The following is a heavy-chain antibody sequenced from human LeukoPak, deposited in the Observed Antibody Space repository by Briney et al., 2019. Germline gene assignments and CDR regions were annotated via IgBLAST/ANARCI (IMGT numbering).Heavy chain of an antibody. J-gene: IGHJ3*02. CDR2: ISAYNGNT. CDR1: GYTFTSYG. Sequence: ASVKVSCKASGYTFTSYGISWMRQAPAQGLEWMGWISAYNGNTNYAQQFQGRVTMTTDTSTSTAYMELRSLTSDDTAVYYCARGYDQLLLVAFDIWGQGTMVTVSS. D-gene: IGHD2-2*01. V-gene: IGHV1-18*04. CDR3: ARGYDQLLLVAFDI.